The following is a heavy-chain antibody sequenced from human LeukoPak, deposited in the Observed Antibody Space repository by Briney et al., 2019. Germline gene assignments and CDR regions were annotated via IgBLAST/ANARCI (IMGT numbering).Heavy chain of an antibody. CDR1: GGSFSGYY. J-gene: IGHJ4*02. CDR3: ARGLTVATYFDY. V-gene: IGHV4-34*01. D-gene: IGHD4-23*01. Sequence: SETLSLTCAVYGGSFSGYYWVWIRQPPGKGLEWIGEINHSGSTNYNPSLKSLVTISVDTSKNQFSLKLSSVTAADTAVYYCARGLTVATYFDYWGQGTLVTVSS. CDR2: INHSGST.